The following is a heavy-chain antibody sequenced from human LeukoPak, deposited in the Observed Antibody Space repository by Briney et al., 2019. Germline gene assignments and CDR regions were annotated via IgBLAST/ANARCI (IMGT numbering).Heavy chain of an antibody. CDR2: IYYSGST. J-gene: IGHJ4*02. Sequence: PSETLSLTCTVSGGSISSSSYYWGWIRQPPGKGLEWIGSIYYSGSTYYNPSLKSRVTISVDTSKNQFSLKLSSVTAADTAVYYCARGRDYDYVWGSYRYKGYVDYWGQGTLVTVSS. D-gene: IGHD3-16*02. V-gene: IGHV4-39*07. CDR1: GGSISSSSYY. CDR3: ARGRDYDYVWGSYRYKGYVDY.